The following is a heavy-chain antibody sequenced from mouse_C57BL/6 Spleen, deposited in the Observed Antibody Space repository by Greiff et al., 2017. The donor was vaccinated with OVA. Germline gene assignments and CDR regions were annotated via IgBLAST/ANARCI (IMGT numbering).Heavy chain of an antibody. CDR3: AREGTYYFDY. Sequence: VQLQQPGAELVKPGASVKLSCTASGYTFTSYWMPWVKQRPGQGLEWIGMIHPNSGSINYNEKFKSKATLTVDKSTSTAYMQLSSLTSEDSAVYYCAREGTYYFDYWGQGTTRTVSS. V-gene: IGHV1-64*01. CDR1: GYTFTSYW. D-gene: IGHD3-3*01. CDR2: IHPNSGSI. J-gene: IGHJ2*01.